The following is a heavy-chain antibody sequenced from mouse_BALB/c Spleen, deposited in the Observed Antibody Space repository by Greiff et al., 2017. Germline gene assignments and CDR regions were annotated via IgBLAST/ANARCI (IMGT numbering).Heavy chain of an antibody. CDR3: ASTRLPAWFAY. J-gene: IGHJ3*01. CDR1: GYTFTSYV. V-gene: IGHV1-14*01. D-gene: IGHD2-4*01. CDR2: INPYNDGT. Sequence: VQLQQSGPELVKPGASVKMSCKASGYTFTSYVMHWVKQKPGQGLEWIGYINPYNDGTKYNEKFKGKATLTSDKSSSTAYMELSSLTSEDSAVYYCASTRLPAWFAYWGQGTLVTVSA.